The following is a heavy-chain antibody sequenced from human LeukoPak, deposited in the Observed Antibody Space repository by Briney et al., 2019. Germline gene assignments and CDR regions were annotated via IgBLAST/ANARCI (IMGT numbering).Heavy chain of an antibody. CDR1: GGSISSYY. J-gene: IGHJ5*01. Sequence: PSETLSLTCTVSGGSISSYYWSWIRQPPGKGLEWIGYIYYSGSTNYNPSLKSRVTISVDTSKNQFSLKLSSVTAEDTAVYYCARHRFGSTRFHSWGQGTLVTVSS. CDR2: IYYSGST. V-gene: IGHV4-59*01. CDR3: ARHRFGSTRFHS. D-gene: IGHD3-10*01.